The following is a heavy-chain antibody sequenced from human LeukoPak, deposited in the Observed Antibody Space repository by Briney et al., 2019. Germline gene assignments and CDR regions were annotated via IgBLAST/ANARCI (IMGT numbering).Heavy chain of an antibody. CDR1: GSNFIDYS. D-gene: IGHD5-12*01. J-gene: IGHJ4*01. V-gene: IGHV3-48*01. CDR3: ARDHRYAFDN. CDR2: IGISSGNT. Sequence: PGGSLRLSCAASGSNFIDYSMNWVRQAPGKGLEWISYIGISSGNTKYADSVKGRFTISRDKARNSLYLQMNSLRAEVTAVYYCARDHRYAFDNWGHGTLVTVSS.